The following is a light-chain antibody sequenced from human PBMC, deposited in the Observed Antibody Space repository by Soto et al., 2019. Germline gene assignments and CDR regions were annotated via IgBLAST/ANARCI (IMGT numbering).Light chain of an antibody. J-gene: IGKJ5*01. V-gene: IGKV3-11*01. CDR3: EDRRNWPIT. CDR2: DSS. CDR1: QSVSSY. Sequence: EIVLTQSPATLSLSPGERATLSCRASQSVSSYFAWYQQKACQATRLLIYDSSNRATGIPARFIGSGSVTDFTPTISCLETEDFAVYVCEDRRNWPITFGQGTRLVSK.